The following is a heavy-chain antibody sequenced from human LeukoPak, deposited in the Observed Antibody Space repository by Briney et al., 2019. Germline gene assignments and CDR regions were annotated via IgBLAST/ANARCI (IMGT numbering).Heavy chain of an antibody. CDR2: IERDGSEK. J-gene: IGHJ4*02. V-gene: IGHV3-7*01. CDR3: EGSAGY. CDR1: GFTFSNSW. Sequence: PGGSLRLSCAASGFTFSNSWMSWVRQAPGKGLEWVANIERDGSEKHYVDSVKGRFTISRDNAKSSLFLQMNSLRAEDTAVYYCEGSAGYWGQGTLVTVSS.